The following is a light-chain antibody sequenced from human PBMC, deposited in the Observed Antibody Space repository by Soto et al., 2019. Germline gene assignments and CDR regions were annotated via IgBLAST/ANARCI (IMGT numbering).Light chain of an antibody. Sequence: ESVLTQSPGTLSLSPGERATLPCRAGQSITTNYLAWYQQRFGQAPRLLIHGASNRATGIPDRFSGSGSGTDFTLTISRLEPEGFAVYYCQQYGSSITFGQGTRLEIK. CDR2: GAS. CDR1: QSITTNY. V-gene: IGKV3-20*01. J-gene: IGKJ5*01. CDR3: QQYGSSIT.